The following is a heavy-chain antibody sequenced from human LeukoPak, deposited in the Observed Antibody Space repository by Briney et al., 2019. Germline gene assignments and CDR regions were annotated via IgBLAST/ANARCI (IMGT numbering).Heavy chain of an antibody. CDR2: ISWNSGTI. Sequence: GRSLRLSCAASGFTFDNYAMNWVRQVPGKGLEWISLISWNSGTIGYADSVKGRFTISRDNANNFLYLQMDSLRAEDTALYYCARAYKDRSLAGKKEFFQHWGQGTLVTVSS. V-gene: IGHV3-9*01. CDR1: GFTFDNYA. J-gene: IGHJ1*01. CDR3: ARAYKDRSLAGKKEFFQH. D-gene: IGHD6-19*01.